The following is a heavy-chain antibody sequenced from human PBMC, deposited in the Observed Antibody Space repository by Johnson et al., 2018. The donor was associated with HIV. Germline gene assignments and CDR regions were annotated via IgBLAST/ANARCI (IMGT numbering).Heavy chain of an antibody. CDR3: ARDWRGDSSGYYYFFSFDI. V-gene: IGHV3-7*01. CDR1: GFTFSRYW. CDR2: ITQDGSEK. Sequence: EVQLVESGGGLFQPGGSLRLSCSASGFTFSRYWMSWVRQSPGKGLEWVANITQDGSEKYYVDSVKARFTIPRDNSKNTLYLQMNSLRAEDTAVYYCARDWRGDSSGYYYFFSFDIWGQGTMVTVSS. J-gene: IGHJ3*02. D-gene: IGHD3-22*01.